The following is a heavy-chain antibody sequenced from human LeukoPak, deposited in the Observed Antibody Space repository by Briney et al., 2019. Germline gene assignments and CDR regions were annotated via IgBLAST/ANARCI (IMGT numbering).Heavy chain of an antibody. D-gene: IGHD4-17*01. J-gene: IGHJ4*02. Sequence: SETLSLTCTVSGGSVSSSYWSWIRQPPGKGLEWIGSIYHSGSTYYNPSLKSRVTISVDTSKNQFSLKLSSVTAADTAVYYCAKVTTVTTRGYYFDYWGQGTLVTVSS. V-gene: IGHV4-59*04. CDR2: IYHSGST. CDR1: GGSVSSSY. CDR3: AKVTTVTTRGYYFDY.